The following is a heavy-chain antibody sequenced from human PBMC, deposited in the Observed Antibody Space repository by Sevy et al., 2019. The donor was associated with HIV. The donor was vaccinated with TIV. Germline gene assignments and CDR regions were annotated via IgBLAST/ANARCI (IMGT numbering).Heavy chain of an antibody. D-gene: IGHD6-6*01. CDR3: ARSSSYYYYYYGMDV. Sequence: SETLSLTCAVYGGSFSGYYWSWIRQPPGKGLEWIGEINHSGSTNYNPSLKSRVTISVDTSKNQFSLKLSSVTAADTAVYYCARSSSYYYYYYGMDVWGQRTTVTVSS. V-gene: IGHV4-34*01. CDR1: GGSFSGYY. J-gene: IGHJ6*02. CDR2: INHSGST.